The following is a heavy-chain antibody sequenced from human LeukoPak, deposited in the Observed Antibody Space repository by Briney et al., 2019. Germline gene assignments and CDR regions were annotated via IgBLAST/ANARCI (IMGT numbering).Heavy chain of an antibody. Sequence: SETLSLTCTVSGGSINFYNWSWIRQPPGKRLEWIAYIFASGSTSYNPSLKSRVTISVDMSKNQFSLKLSSVTAADTAVYYCARHHQQLVTGYDYWGQGTLVTVSS. CDR3: ARHHQQLVTGYDY. CDR2: IFASGST. J-gene: IGHJ4*02. CDR1: GGSINFYN. D-gene: IGHD6-13*01. V-gene: IGHV4-4*09.